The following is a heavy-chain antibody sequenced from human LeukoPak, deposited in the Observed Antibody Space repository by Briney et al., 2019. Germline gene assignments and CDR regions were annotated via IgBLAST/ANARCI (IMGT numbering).Heavy chain of an antibody. Sequence: SETLSLTCADSGGSFSASYWSWIRQPPGKGLEWIGEINHSGSTNYNPSLKSRVTISVDTSKNQFSLKLSSVTAADTAVYYCARGGVVPAAIDYWGQGTLVTVSS. D-gene: IGHD2-2*01. CDR1: GGSFSASY. CDR2: INHSGST. J-gene: IGHJ4*02. CDR3: ARGGVVPAAIDY. V-gene: IGHV4-34*01.